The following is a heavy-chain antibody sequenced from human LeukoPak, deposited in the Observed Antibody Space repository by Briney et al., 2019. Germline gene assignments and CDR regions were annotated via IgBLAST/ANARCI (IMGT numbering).Heavy chain of an antibody. J-gene: IGHJ5*02. Sequence: KSGGSLRLSCAASGFTFSSYAMSWVRQAPGKGLQWVATIGSDGYKAYYADSVKGRFAISRDNSQNTVHLQMNSLRAEDTATYYCAKEIVFLFGAPWGQGALVTVSS. D-gene: IGHD3-10*01. CDR3: AKEIVFLFGAP. CDR1: GFTFSSYA. V-gene: IGHV3-23*01. CDR2: IGSDGYKA.